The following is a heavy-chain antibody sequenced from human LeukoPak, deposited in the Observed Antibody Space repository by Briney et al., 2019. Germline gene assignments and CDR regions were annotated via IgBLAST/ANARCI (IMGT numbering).Heavy chain of an antibody. D-gene: IGHD4-11*01. CDR2: IYTSGST. CDR1: GGSISSYY. CDR3: ARDSMTTVTTEEGRHNSHYYYGMDV. J-gene: IGHJ6*02. V-gene: IGHV4-4*07. Sequence: SETLSLTCTVSGGSISSYYWSWIRQPAGKGLEWIGRIYTSGSTNYNPSLKSRVTMSVDTSKNQFSLKLSSVTAADTAVYYCARDSMTTVTTEEGRHNSHYYYGMDVWGQGTTVTVSS.